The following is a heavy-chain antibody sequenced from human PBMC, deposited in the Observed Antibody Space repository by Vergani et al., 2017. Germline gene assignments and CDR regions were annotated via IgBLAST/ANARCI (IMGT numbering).Heavy chain of an antibody. CDR3: ARDRALVATIYYYYGMDV. CDR1: GYTFTGYY. V-gene: IGHV1-2*02. J-gene: IGHJ6*02. D-gene: IGHD5-12*01. Sequence: QEHLVQSGAEVKKPGASVKVSCKASGYTFTGYYMHWVRQAPGQGLEWMGWINPNSGGTNYAQKFQGRVTMTRDTSISTAYMELSRLRSDDTAVYYCARDRALVATIYYYYGMDVWGQGTTVTVSS. CDR2: INPNSGGT.